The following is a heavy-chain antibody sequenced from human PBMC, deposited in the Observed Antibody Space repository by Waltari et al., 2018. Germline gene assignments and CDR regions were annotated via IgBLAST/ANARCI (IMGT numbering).Heavy chain of an antibody. CDR3: ARVLNWGNFDY. CDR2: ISSSSSYI. J-gene: IGHJ4*02. Sequence: EVQLVEPGEGLVKLGRSLSLSCAASGFTFSRYCMNCVRQAPGKGLEWVSSISSSSSYIYYADSVKGRFTISRDNAKNSLYLQMNSLRAEDTAVYYCARVLNWGNFDYWGQGTLVTVSS. CDR1: GFTFSRYC. V-gene: IGHV3-21*01. D-gene: IGHD7-27*01.